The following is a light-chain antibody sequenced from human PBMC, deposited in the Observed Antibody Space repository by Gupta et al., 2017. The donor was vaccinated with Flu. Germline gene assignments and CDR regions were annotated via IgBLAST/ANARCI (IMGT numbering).Light chain of an antibody. V-gene: IGKV1-39*01. J-gene: IGKJ3*01. Sequence: DIQMTQSPSSLSASVGDRITITCRASQSISSYLNWYQQKPGKAPKLLICAASSLQSGVPSRFSGSGSGTDFTLTISSLQPEDFATYYCQQSYSTPLAFVPGTKVDIK. CDR3: QQSYSTPLA. CDR2: AAS. CDR1: QSISSY.